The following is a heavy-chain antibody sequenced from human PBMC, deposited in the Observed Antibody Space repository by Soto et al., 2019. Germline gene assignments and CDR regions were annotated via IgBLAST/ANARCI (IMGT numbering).Heavy chain of an antibody. CDR3: ATMGHCSNGVCSYYYYGMDV. Sequence: EVQLVESGGGLVKPGGSLRLSCGASGFTFSHAWMNWVRQAPGKGLEWVGRIKSKIDGGTSDYAAPVKGRFSISRDDSKDTRFLQMNSLKTEHTAVYFCATMGHCSNGVCSYYYYGMDVWGLGTTVTVSS. D-gene: IGHD2-8*01. J-gene: IGHJ6*02. CDR2: IKSKIDGGTS. CDR1: GFTFSHAW. V-gene: IGHV3-15*07.